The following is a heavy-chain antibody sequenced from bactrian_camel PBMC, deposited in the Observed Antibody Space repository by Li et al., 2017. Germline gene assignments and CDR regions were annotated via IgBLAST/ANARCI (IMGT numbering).Heavy chain of an antibody. V-gene: IGHV3S55*01. Sequence: HVQLVESGGGSVQNGGSLRLSCTTSGFAFADSAMAWYRQAPGNECEMVSTISTDGSAYYEEFAKGRFTISRDNAKNTLYLQFYGLKTEDTAMYYCASDLKVRDDGGSWVEYDYWGQGTQVTVS. J-gene: IGHJ4*01. CDR1: GFAFADSA. CDR2: ISTDGSA. CDR3: ASDLKVRDDGGSWVEYDY. D-gene: IGHD6*01.